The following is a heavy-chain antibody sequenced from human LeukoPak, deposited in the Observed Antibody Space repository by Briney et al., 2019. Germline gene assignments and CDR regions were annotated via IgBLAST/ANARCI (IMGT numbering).Heavy chain of an antibody. CDR2: INPSGGGT. J-gene: IGHJ4*02. D-gene: IGHD3-22*01. CDR1: GYTFPRYY. Sequence: GAAVKVSCKASGYTFPRYYMQWLRQAPGQGLEWMGGINPSGGGTSYAQMFQGRVTMTRDTSTSTVYMELSSLSSEDTAVYYCARADGNYYSHISGVLDYWGQGTVVTVSS. V-gene: IGHV1-46*01. CDR3: ARADGNYYSHISGVLDY.